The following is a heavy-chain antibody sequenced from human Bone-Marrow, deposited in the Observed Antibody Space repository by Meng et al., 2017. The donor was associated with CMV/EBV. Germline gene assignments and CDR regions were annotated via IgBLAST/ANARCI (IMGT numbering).Heavy chain of an antibody. Sequence: GQRGQSGAEVKKPGASAKVSCTASGYTFTGYYMHWVRQAPGQGLEWMGWINPNSGGTNYAQKFQGRVTMTRDTSISTAYMELSRLRSDDTAVYYCASQLSGSHHWYFDLWGRGTLVTVSS. D-gene: IGHD1-26*01. V-gene: IGHV1-2*02. CDR2: INPNSGGT. CDR1: GYTFTGYY. J-gene: IGHJ2*01. CDR3: ASQLSGSHHWYFDL.